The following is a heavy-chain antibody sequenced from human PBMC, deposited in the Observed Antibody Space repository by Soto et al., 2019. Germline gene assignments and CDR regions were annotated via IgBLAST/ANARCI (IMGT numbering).Heavy chain of an antibody. J-gene: IGHJ4*02. Sequence: QVQLVQSGAEVKKPGASVKVSCKASGYTFTTYGISWVRQAPGQGLEWMAWISVYNGNTKYAQKFQGRVTMTTDTSTSTAYMELGSLTSDDTAVYDFARKGDAEDFDYWGQGTLVTVSS. CDR3: ARKGDAEDFDY. CDR1: GYTFTTYG. D-gene: IGHD3-16*01. V-gene: IGHV1-18*01. CDR2: ISVYNGNT.